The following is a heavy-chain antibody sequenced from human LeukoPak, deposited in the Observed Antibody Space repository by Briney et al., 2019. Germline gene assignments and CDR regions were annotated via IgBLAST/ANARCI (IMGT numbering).Heavy chain of an antibody. CDR3: ARVDYYGSESYYNYYYYMDV. CDR1: GGSISSYY. V-gene: IGHV4-59*01. Sequence: SETLSLTCTVSGGSISSYYWSWIRQSPGKGLELIGYIYYSGSTNYNPSLKSRVSISVDTSKNQFSLKLTSVTAADTAVYYCARVDYYGSESYYNYYYYMDVWGKGTTVTISS. J-gene: IGHJ6*03. CDR2: IYYSGST. D-gene: IGHD3-10*01.